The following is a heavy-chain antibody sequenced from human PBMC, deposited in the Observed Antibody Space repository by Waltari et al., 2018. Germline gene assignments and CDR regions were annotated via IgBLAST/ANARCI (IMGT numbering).Heavy chain of an antibody. D-gene: IGHD2-15*01. J-gene: IGHJ6*02. Sequence: QVHLQQWGAGQLQPSETLSLTCVVNGGTVRGYYWGWVRQAPGKGLEWIGEINNGPSRNYNPSIMSRVEMSIDESKNQFSLKLNFVTAADTGVYYCVRLEDCSGPGGNCYSGDIFALDVWGQGTTVTVSS. V-gene: IGHV4-34*01. CDR1: GGTVRGYY. CDR2: INNGPSR. CDR3: VRLEDCSGPGGNCYSGDIFALDV.